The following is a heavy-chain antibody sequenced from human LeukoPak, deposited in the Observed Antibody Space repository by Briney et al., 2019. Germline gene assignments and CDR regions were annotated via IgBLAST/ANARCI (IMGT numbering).Heavy chain of an antibody. CDR1: GFTFSTHA. J-gene: IGHJ4*02. CDR3: ASLLGATTAIDY. Sequence: GGSLRLSCVASGFTFSTHAMTWVRQAPGKGLEWVSAITGSGGGTPYADSVKGRFTLSRDNSKNTLYLQMNSLRAEDTAVYYCASLLGATTAIDYWGQGTLVTVSS. V-gene: IGHV3-23*01. D-gene: IGHD1-26*01. CDR2: ITGSGGGT.